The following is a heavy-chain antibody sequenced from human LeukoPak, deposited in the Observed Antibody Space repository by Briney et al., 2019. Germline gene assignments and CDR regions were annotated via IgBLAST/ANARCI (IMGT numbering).Heavy chain of an antibody. CDR3: AREPYYYGSSGYLKADAFDI. Sequence: SETLSLTCTVSGGSITNYYWSWIRQPPGEGLEWIGYVYASGATNSNPSLKSRVTISVDTSKNQFSLKLSSVTAADTAVYYCAREPYYYGSSGYLKADAFDIGGQGTMVTVSS. D-gene: IGHD3-22*01. J-gene: IGHJ3*02. CDR1: GGSITNYY. V-gene: IGHV4-59*01. CDR2: VYASGAT.